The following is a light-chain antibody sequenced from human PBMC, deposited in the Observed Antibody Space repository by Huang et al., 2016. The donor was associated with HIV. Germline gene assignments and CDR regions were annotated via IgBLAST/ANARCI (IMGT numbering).Light chain of an antibody. J-gene: IGKJ2*01. CDR3: QQYYGTPYT. V-gene: IGKV1-NL1*01. CDR2: AAS. CDR1: RGISDS. Sequence: DIQVTQSPSSLSASVGDRVPVTGRTSRGISDSLVWYQQKPGRAPKLLVYAASSVESGVPSRFSGSGAGADFTLTINNLQPEDFATYYCQQYYGTPYTFGQGTKVEIK.